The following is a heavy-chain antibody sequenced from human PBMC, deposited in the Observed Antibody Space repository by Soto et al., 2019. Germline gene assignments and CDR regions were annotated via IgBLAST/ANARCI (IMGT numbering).Heavy chain of an antibody. J-gene: IGHJ4*02. CDR3: ARANDLSPSE. CDR1: GDSISSYY. Sequence: QVQLQESGPGLVKPSETLSLTCTVSGDSISSYYWTWIRQPAGKGLEWIGRIHTSGSTNYNPSLKSRVTMSVDTSKNKFSLRLSSVTAADTAVYYCARANDLSPSEWGQGTLVTVSS. CDR2: IHTSGST. V-gene: IGHV4-4*07.